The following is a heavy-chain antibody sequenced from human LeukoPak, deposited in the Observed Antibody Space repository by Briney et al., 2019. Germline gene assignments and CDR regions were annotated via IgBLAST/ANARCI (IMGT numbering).Heavy chain of an antibody. CDR3: ARTGSSWYKYFDY. Sequence: SETLSLTCTVSGGSISSYYWSWIRQPPGKGLGWIGYIYYSGSTNYNPSLKSRVTISVDTSKNQFSLKLSTVTAADTAVYYCARTGSSWYKYFDYWGQGTLVTVSS. CDR1: GGSISSYY. D-gene: IGHD6-13*01. CDR2: IYYSGST. J-gene: IGHJ4*02. V-gene: IGHV4-59*01.